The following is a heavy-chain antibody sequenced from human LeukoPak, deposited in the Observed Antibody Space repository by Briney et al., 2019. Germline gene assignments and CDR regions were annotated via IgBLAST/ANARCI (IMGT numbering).Heavy chain of an antibody. CDR2: INPNSGGT. J-gene: IGHJ1*01. Sequence: ASVTVSCKASGYTFTGYYMHWVRQAPGQGLEWMGWINPNSGGTNYAQKFQGRVTMTRDTSISTAYMELSRLRSDDTAVYYCARDFTGYYDSSGYPEYFQHWGQGTLVTVSS. CDR3: ARDFTGYYDSSGYPEYFQH. D-gene: IGHD3-22*01. V-gene: IGHV1-2*02. CDR1: GYTFTGYY.